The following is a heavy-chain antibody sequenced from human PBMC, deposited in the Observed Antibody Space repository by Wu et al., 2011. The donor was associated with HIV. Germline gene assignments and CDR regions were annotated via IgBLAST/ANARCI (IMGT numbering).Heavy chain of an antibody. Sequence: QVQLVQSGAEVKKPGASVKVSCKASGYTFTSYDISWVRQAPGQGLEWMGWISGYNGNINYAQKLQGRVTMTTDISTSTAYMELRSLRSDDTAVYYCARVISIFTPSDFWGQGTLVTVSS. J-gene: IGHJ4*02. D-gene: IGHD3-9*01. V-gene: IGHV1-18*01. CDR2: ISGYNGNI. CDR1: GYTFTSYD. CDR3: ARVISIFTPSDF.